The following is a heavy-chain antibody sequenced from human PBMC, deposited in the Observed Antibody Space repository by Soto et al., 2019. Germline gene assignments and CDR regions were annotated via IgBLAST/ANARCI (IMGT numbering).Heavy chain of an antibody. CDR1: GGTFSSSA. CDR2: IIPVFPTP. V-gene: IGHV1-69*12. Sequence: QVQLLQSGADVKKPGSSVKVSCKASGGTFSSSAISWVRQAPGQGLEWMGGIIPVFPTPGYAQKFHGRLTITADESTCTAYPELSSHRSEDPAVYDCARYQDHLQKGVNYYYIQEVGGQGTTVTVSS. CDR3: ARYQDHLQKGVNYYYIQEV. D-gene: IGHD1-1*01. J-gene: IGHJ6*02.